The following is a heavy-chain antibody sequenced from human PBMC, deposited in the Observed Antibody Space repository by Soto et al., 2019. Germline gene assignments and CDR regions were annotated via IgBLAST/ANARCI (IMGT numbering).Heavy chain of an antibody. CDR2: IIPMFGST. V-gene: IGHV1-69*01. D-gene: IGHD3-10*01. CDR1: GGTFNNLA. J-gene: IGHJ2*01. CDR3: ARGGRMGNWYFDL. Sequence: QVQLVQSGAEVKKPGSSVKLSCNAAGGTFNNLAVSWVRQAPGQGLEWMGEIIPMFGSTNYAQRFQGRVTITADESRSIAYMYLSSLRSDDTAIYYCARGGRMGNWYFDLWGRCTLVTVSS.